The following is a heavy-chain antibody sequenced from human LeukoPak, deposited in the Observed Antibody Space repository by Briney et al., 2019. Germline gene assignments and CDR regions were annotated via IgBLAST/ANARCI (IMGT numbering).Heavy chain of an antibody. CDR1: GFTFSSYA. Sequence: PGGSLRLSCAASGFTFSSYAMHWVRQAPGKGLEYVSAISSNGGSTYYANSVKGRFTISRDNSKNTLYLQMGSLRAEDMAVYYCARSRGYSYADWFDPWGQGTLVTVSS. D-gene: IGHD5-18*01. V-gene: IGHV3-64*01. CDR3: ARSRGYSYADWFDP. CDR2: ISSNGGST. J-gene: IGHJ5*02.